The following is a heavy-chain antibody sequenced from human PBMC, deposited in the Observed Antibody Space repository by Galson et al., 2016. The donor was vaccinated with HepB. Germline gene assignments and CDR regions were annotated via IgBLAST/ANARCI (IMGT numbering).Heavy chain of an antibody. D-gene: IGHD2-2*01. CDR1: GFTFSSFG. V-gene: IGHV3-33*06. CDR2: IWYDGSYK. CDR3: VQGSTAPAV. Sequence: SLRLSCAASGFTFSSFGMHWVRQAPGKGLDWVAIIWYDGSYKFYADSVTGRFSISKDNPKNTLSLQMYSLRAEDTAVYYCVQGSTAPAVWGKGTTVTVSS. J-gene: IGHJ6*04.